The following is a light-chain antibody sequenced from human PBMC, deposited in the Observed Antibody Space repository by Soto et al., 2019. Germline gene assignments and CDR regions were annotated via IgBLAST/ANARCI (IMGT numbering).Light chain of an antibody. J-gene: IGKJ5*01. CDR2: DAS. Sequence: AILLTQSTSSLSASVGDRVTITCRASQGIRTGLAWLQKTSGKGPRLLIYDASSLESGVPSRFSGSGSGTDFTLTITSLQPEDFATYYCQQFNSYPLTFGQGTRLES. CDR1: QGIRTG. CDR3: QQFNSYPLT. V-gene: IGKV1-13*02.